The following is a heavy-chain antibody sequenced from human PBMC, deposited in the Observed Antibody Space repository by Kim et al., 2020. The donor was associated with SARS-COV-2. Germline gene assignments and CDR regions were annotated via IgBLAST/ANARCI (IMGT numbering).Heavy chain of an antibody. CDR2: INSDGSST. Sequence: GGSLRLSCAASGFTFSSYWMHWVRQAPGKGLVWVSRINSDGSSTSYADSVKGRFTISRDNAKNTLYLQMNSLRAEDTAVYYCASVRPEYYDYVWGSYQYWGHGTLVTVSS. D-gene: IGHD3-16*02. CDR1: GFTFSSYW. V-gene: IGHV3-74*01. CDR3: ASVRPEYYDYVWGSYQY. J-gene: IGHJ4*01.